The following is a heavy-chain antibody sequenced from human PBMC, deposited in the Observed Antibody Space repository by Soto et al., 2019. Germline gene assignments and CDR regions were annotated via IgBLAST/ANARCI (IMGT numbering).Heavy chain of an antibody. CDR1: GFTFSSYA. J-gene: IGHJ4*02. CDR3: AKPPYDILTGYLYYFDY. CDR2: ISGSGGST. D-gene: IGHD3-9*01. Sequence: GGSLRLSCAASGFTFSSYAMSWVRQAPGKGLEWVSAISGSGGSTYYADYVKGRFTISRDNSKNTLYLQMNSLRAEDTAVYYCAKPPYDILTGYLYYFDYWGQGTLVTVSS. V-gene: IGHV3-23*01.